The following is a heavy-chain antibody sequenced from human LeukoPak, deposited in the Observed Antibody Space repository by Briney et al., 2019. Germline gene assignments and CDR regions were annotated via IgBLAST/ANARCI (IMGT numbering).Heavy chain of an antibody. D-gene: IGHD1-26*01. CDR3: ATRYSGSYYGYYYFDY. CDR1: GYTLTELS. CDR2: FDPEDGET. Sequence: GASVKVSCKVSGYTLTELSMHWVRQAPGKGLEWMGGFDPEDGETIYGQKFQGRVTMTEDTSTDTAYMELSSLRSEDTAVYYCATRYSGSYYGYYYFDYWGQGTLVTVSS. J-gene: IGHJ4*02. V-gene: IGHV1-24*01.